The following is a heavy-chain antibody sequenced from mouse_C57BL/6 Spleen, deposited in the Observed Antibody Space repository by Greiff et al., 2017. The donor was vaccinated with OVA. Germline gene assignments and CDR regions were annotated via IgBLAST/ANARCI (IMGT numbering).Heavy chain of an antibody. CDR3: AREAYYSNYGGVFDY. D-gene: IGHD2-5*01. CDR2: INPNYGTT. J-gene: IGHJ2*01. CDR1: GYSFTDYN. V-gene: IGHV1-39*01. Sequence: VQLQQSGPELVKPGASVKISCKASGYSFTDYNMNWVKQSNGKSLEWIGVINPNYGTTSYNQKFKGKATLTVDQSSSTAYLQLNSLTSEDSAVYYCAREAYYSNYGGVFDYWGQGTTLTVSS.